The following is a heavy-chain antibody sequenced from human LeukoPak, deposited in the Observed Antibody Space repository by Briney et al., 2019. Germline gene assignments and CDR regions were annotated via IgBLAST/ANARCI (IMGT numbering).Heavy chain of an antibody. V-gene: IGHV3-23*01. D-gene: IGHD1-26*01. CDR1: GFTFRSYA. J-gene: IGHJ4*02. CDR3: AIRGSYRSFDY. CDR2: IGGSGAVT. Sequence: PGGSLRLSCAASGFTFRSYAMSWVRQAPGKGLEWVSAIGGSGAVTAYADSVKGRFSISRENSRNTLYLQMNGLRAEDTAVYYCAIRGSYRSFDYWGQGILVTVSS.